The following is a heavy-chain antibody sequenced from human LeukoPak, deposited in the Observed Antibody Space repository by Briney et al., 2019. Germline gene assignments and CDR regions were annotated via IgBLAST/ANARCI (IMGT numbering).Heavy chain of an antibody. CDR2: IKQDGSEK. CDR3: ARDKYFDSSTYYPRFDY. Sequence: PGGSLRLSCAASGFTFSNYWMSWVRQAPGKGLEWVANIKQDGSEKYYVDTVKGRFTISRDNAKKSLYLQMTSLRGEDTAVYYCARDKYFDSSTYYPRFDYWGQGILVTVSS. J-gene: IGHJ4*02. D-gene: IGHD3-22*01. CDR1: GFTFSNYW. V-gene: IGHV3-7*04.